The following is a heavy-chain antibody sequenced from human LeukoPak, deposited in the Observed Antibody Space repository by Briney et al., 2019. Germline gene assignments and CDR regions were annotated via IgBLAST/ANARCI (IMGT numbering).Heavy chain of an antibody. CDR3: ATVWRSGSYGGFDY. D-gene: IGHD1-26*01. CDR1: GGTFSSYA. J-gene: IGHJ4*02. Sequence: ASVKVSCKASGGTFSSYAISWVRQAPGKGLKWMGGFDPEDGETIYAQKFQGRVTMTEDTSTDTAYMELSSLRSEDTAVYYCATVWRSGSYGGFDYWGQGTLVTVSS. CDR2: FDPEDGET. V-gene: IGHV1-24*01.